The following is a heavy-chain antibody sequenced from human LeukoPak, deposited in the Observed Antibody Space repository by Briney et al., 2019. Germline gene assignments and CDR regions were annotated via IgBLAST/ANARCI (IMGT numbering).Heavy chain of an antibody. CDR3: ARGYSSGWNYYYYMDV. CDR2: IYYSGST. CDR1: GGSISSSSYY. Sequence: SETLSLTCTVSGGSISSSSYYWGWIRQPPGKGLEWIGSIYYSGSTYYNPSLKSRVTISVDTSKNQFSLELSSVTAADTAVYYCARGYSSGWNYYYYMDVWGKGTTVTVSS. D-gene: IGHD6-19*01. J-gene: IGHJ6*03. V-gene: IGHV4-39*07.